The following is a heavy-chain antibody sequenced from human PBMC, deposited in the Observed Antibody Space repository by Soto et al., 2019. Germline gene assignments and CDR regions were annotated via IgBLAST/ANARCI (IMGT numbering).Heavy chain of an antibody. J-gene: IGHJ4*01. CDR1: GDSVSSNSAG. CDR2: TYYRSKWYY. V-gene: IGHV6-1*01. CDR3: ARGEQYSGRIFDY. D-gene: IGHD1-26*01. Sequence: SQTLSLTCAITGDSVSSNSAGWSWVRQSPSRGLEWLARTYYRSKWYYEYAVSVRGRITINPDASKNQYSLQLNSVTPEDTAVYFCARGEQYSGRIFDYWGQGTLVTVSS.